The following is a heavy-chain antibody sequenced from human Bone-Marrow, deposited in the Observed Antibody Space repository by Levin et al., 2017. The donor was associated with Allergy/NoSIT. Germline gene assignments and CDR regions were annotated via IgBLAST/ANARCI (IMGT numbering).Heavy chain of an antibody. V-gene: IGHV4-39*01. J-gene: IGHJ5*02. CDR2: IYHSGGT. CDR1: GGSISDDIHY. D-gene: IGHD3-10*01. CDR3: ARRYYDAGTYRFDP. Sequence: SETLSLTCTVSGGSISDDIHYWAWIRQPPGKGLEWIGSIYHSGGTYFNPSLQSRVTMSIDTSKNQFSLNLLSVTAADTAVYYCARRYYDAGTYRFDPWGQGTLVTASS.